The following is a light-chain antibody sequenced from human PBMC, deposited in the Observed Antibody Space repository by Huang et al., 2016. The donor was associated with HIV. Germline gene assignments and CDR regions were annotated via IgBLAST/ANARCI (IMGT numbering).Light chain of an antibody. CDR1: QSFNTW. J-gene: IGKJ4*01. Sequence: DIQMTQSPFSVSASAGDRVTITCRASQSFNTWLAWYQQKPGKAPKLLSYAASSLQSGVPSRFRGSGSGTDFTLTISRLQPEDSATYFCQQAKSYPLTFGGGTKVEIK. CDR2: AAS. V-gene: IGKV1-12*01. CDR3: QQAKSYPLT.